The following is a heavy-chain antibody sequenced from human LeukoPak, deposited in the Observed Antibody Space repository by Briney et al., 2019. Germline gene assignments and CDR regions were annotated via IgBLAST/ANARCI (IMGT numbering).Heavy chain of an antibody. V-gene: IGHV3-30-3*01. CDR1: GFTFSSYA. CDR3: ARDDSQKQWLFDY. Sequence: GGSLRLSCAASGFTFSSYAMHWVRQAPGKGLEWVAVISYDGSNKYYADSVKGRFTISRDNSKNTLYLQMNSLRAEDTAVYYCARDDSQKQWLFDYWGQGTLVTVSS. J-gene: IGHJ4*02. CDR2: ISYDGSNK. D-gene: IGHD6-19*01.